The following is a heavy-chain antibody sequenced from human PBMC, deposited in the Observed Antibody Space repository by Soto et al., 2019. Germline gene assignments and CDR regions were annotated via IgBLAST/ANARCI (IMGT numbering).Heavy chain of an antibody. CDR3: AKSKIFGVVQSFDP. D-gene: IGHD3-3*01. J-gene: IGHJ5*02. V-gene: IGHV1-18*01. CDR1: GYTFTSYG. Sequence: ASVKVSCKASGYTFTSYGISWVRQAPGQGLEWMGWISAYNGNTNYAQKLQGRVTMTTDTSTSTAYMELRSLRSDDTAVYYCAKSKIFGVVQSFDPWGQGTLVTVSS. CDR2: ISAYNGNT.